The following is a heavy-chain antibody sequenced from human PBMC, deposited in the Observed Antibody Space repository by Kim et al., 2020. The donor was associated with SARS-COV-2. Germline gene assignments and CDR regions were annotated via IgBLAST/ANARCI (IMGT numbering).Heavy chain of an antibody. J-gene: IGHJ5*02. CDR3: ARVGHYGILPPKFFDP. V-gene: IGHV4-39*07. D-gene: IGHD4-17*01. CDR1: GGSISSSSYY. Sequence: SETLSLTCTVSGGSISSSSYYWGWIRQPPGKGLEWIGSIYYSGSTYYNPSLKSRVTISVDTSKNQFSLKLSSVTAADTAVYYCARVGHYGILPPKFFDPWGQGTLVTVSS. CDR2: IYYSGST.